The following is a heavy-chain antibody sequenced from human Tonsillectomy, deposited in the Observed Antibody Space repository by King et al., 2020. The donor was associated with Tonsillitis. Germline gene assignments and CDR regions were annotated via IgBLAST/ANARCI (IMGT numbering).Heavy chain of an antibody. CDR2: ILHSGST. J-gene: IGHJ4*02. V-gene: IGHV4-30-4*01. Sequence: VQLQESGPGLVKPSQTLSLTCTVSGDSISRDNYYWSWIRQFPGNGLEWIGYILHSGSTYYNPSLKIRVTMSVDTPKNQFSLKLTSVTAADTAVYYCAREVVVWSQGTLVTVSS. D-gene: IGHD2-15*01. CDR3: AREVVV. CDR1: GDSISRDNYY.